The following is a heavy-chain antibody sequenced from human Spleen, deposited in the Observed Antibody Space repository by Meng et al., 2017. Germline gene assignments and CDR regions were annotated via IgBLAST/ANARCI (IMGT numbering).Heavy chain of an antibody. J-gene: IGHJ4*02. D-gene: IGHD1-7*01. CDR3: ARGTVTGTRSYFDY. V-gene: IGHV1-46*02. CDR1: GGTSNKYV. CDR2: INPSGGST. Sequence: PLVQCGAEVKRPGSSVKVSCRASGGTSNKYVIAWVRQAPGQGLEWMGIINPSGGSTSYAQKFQGRVTMTRDTSTSTVYMELSSLRSEDTAVYYCARGTVTGTRSYFDYWGQGTLVTVSS.